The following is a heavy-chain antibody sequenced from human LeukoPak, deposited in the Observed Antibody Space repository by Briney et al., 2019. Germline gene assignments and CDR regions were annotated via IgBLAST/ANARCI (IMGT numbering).Heavy chain of an antibody. Sequence: PGGSLRLSCAASGFTFSSYAMSWVRQAPGKGLEWVSAISGSGGSTYYADSVRGRFTISRDNSKNTLYLQMSSLRAEDTAVYYCAKSSYYDSSGQGPDALDIWGQGTMVTVSS. CDR2: ISGSGGST. J-gene: IGHJ3*02. V-gene: IGHV3-23*01. D-gene: IGHD3-22*01. CDR3: AKSSYYDSSGQGPDALDI. CDR1: GFTFSSYA.